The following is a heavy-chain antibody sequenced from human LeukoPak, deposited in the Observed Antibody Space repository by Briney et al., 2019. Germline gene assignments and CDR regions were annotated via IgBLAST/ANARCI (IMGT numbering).Heavy chain of an antibody. J-gene: IGHJ5*02. D-gene: IGHD4-11*01. CDR3: ARGLDYSNANWFDP. V-gene: IGHV3-20*04. Sequence: PGGSLRLSCAASGFTFDDYGMSWVRQAPGKGLEWVSGINWNGGSTGYADSVKGRFTISRDNAKNSLYLQMNSLRAEDTALYYCARGLDYSNANWFDPWGQGTLVTVSS. CDR2: INWNGGST. CDR1: GFTFDDYG.